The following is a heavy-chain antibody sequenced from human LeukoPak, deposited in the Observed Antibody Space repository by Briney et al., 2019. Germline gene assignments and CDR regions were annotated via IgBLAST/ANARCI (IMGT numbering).Heavy chain of an antibody. CDR3: ARDRYYYDSSGYLDY. V-gene: IGHV3-21*01. J-gene: IGHJ4*02. Sequence: GGSLRLSCAASGFTFSSYSMNWVRQAPGKGLEWVSSISSSSSYIYYADSVKGRFTISRDNAKNSLYLQMNSLRAEATAVYYCARDRYYYDSSGYLDYWGQGTLVTVSS. CDR1: GFTFSSYS. D-gene: IGHD3-22*01. CDR2: ISSSSSYI.